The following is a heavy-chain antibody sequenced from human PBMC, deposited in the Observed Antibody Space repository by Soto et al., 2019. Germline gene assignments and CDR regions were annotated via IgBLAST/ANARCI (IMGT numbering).Heavy chain of an antibody. V-gene: IGHV3-30-3*01. Sequence: GGSLRLSCAASGFTFSSYALHWVRQTPVKGLEWVAVISFDGSNKYYADSVKGRSTISRDNSKNTLYLQMNSLRAEDTAVYYCARDYDSSGYCFGYWGQGTLVTVSS. CDR3: ARDYDSSGYCFGY. CDR1: GFTFSSYA. CDR2: ISFDGSNK. D-gene: IGHD3-22*01. J-gene: IGHJ4*02.